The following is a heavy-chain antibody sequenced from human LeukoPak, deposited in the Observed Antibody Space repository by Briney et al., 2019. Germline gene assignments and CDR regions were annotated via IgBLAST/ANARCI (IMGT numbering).Heavy chain of an antibody. D-gene: IGHD3-3*01. J-gene: IGHJ4*02. Sequence: GGSLRLSCVASGFTFRSYSMNWVRQAPGKGLEWVSYIDEASYTIHHADSVKGRFTISRDNAKDSLYLQMNSLRAEDTAVYYCARDPNYDFWSGYYIGYFDYWGQGTLVTVSS. CDR1: GFTFRSYS. CDR2: IDEASYTI. V-gene: IGHV3-48*04. CDR3: ARDPNYDFWSGYYIGYFDY.